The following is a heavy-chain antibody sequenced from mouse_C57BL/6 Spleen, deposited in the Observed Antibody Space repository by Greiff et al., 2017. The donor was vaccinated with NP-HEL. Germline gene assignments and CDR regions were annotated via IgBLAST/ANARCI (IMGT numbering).Heavy chain of an antibody. CDR3: ARQEAGTFAY. CDR2: ISSGGSYT. CDR1: GFTFSSYG. Sequence: EVQVVESGGDLVKPGGSLKLSCAASGFTFSSYGMSWVRQTPDKRLEWVATISSGGSYTYYPDSVKGRFTISRDNAKNTLYLQMSSLKSEDTAMYYCARQEAGTFAYWGQGTLGTVSA. D-gene: IGHD4-1*01. V-gene: IGHV5-6*01. J-gene: IGHJ3*01.